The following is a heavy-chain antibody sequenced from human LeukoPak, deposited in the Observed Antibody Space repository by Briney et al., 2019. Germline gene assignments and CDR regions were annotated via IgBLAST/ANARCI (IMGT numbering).Heavy chain of an antibody. CDR3: ARAVAGTDEIDS. V-gene: IGHV3-13*01. CDR1: GFSFNSYD. J-gene: IGHJ4*02. CDR2: IGSGGDT. Sequence: GGSLRLSCAGSGFSFNSYDMLWVRQATGKGLEWVSAIGSGGDTYYAGSVKGRFTISRESAKNSFYLQMNSLSAGDTAVYFCARAVAGTDEIDSWGQGTLVTVSS. D-gene: IGHD6-19*01.